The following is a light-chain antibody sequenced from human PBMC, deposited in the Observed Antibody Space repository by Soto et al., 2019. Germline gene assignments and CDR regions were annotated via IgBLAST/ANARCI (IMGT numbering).Light chain of an antibody. CDR1: PSVSGSN. CDR3: QQHGSSPIT. CDR2: GAS. V-gene: IGKV3-20*01. J-gene: IGKJ5*01. Sequence: ETVLTQSPGTLSLSPGERATLSCRASPSVSGSNLAWYQQKPGQAPRLVIYGASSRATGIPDRFSGSGSGTDFTLTISRLEPEDFAVYYCQQHGSSPITFGQGTRLEI.